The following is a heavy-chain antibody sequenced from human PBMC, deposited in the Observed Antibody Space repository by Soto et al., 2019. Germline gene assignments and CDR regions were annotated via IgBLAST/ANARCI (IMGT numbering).Heavy chain of an antibody. CDR1: GGTFSSYA. J-gene: IGHJ4*02. D-gene: IGHD1-26*01. CDR3: ATDLEEVGATGY. V-gene: IGHV1-24*01. Sequence: GASVKVSCKASGGTFSSYAISWVRQAPGKGLEWMGGFDPEDGETIYAQKFQGRVTMTEDTSTDTAYMELSSLRSEDTAVYYCATDLEEVGATGYWGQGTLVTVSS. CDR2: FDPEDGET.